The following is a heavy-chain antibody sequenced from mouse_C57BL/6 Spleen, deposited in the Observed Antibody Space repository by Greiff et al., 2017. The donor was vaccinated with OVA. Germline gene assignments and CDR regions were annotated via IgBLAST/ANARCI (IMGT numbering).Heavy chain of an antibody. J-gene: IGHJ4*01. CDR1: GFSLTSYG. CDR2: IWSGGST. Sequence: VKLKESGPGLVQPSQSLSITCTVSGFSLTSYGVHWVRQSPGKGLEWLGVIWSGGSTDYNAAFISRLSISKDNSKSQVFFKMNSLQADDTAIYYCARIDDRGDYAMDYWGQGTSVTVSS. CDR3: ARIDDRGDYAMDY. V-gene: IGHV2-2*01. D-gene: IGHD2-12*01.